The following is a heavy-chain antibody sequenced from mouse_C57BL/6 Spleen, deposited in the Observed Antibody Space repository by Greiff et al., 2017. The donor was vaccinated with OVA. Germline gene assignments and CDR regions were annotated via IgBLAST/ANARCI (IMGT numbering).Heavy chain of an antibody. CDR1: GFNIKDYY. CDR2: IDPEDGET. CDR3: ARGVYGSPYAMDY. Sequence: VQLQQSGAELVKPGASVKLSCTASGFNIKDYYMHWVKQRTEQGLEWIGRIDPEDGETKYDPKFQGKATITADTSSNTAYLQRSSLTSEDTAVYYCARGVYGSPYAMDYWGQGTSVTVSS. V-gene: IGHV14-2*01. J-gene: IGHJ4*01. D-gene: IGHD1-1*01.